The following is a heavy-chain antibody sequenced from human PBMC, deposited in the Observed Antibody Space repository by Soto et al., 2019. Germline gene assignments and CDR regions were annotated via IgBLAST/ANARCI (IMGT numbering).Heavy chain of an antibody. J-gene: IGHJ4*02. CDR3: ARKGVAFDY. Sequence: PGGCLRLSCAASGVTFCSYSMNWVRQAPGKGLEWISYISTTSSSIYYADSVKGRFTISRDNAKNSLFLQMNSLRDEDTAVYYCARKGVAFDYWGQGALVTGFS. CDR1: GVTFCSYS. CDR2: ISTTSSSI. V-gene: IGHV3-48*02. D-gene: IGHD3-3*01.